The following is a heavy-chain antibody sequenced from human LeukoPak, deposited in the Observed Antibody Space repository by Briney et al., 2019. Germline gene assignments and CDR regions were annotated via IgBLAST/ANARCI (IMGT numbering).Heavy chain of an antibody. D-gene: IGHD1-14*01. Sequence: GGSLRLSCAASGFTFNTYALHWVRQAPGKGLEWVSVLYSDGNTKYADSVQGRFTISRDNSKNTLYLEMNSLSPDDTAVYYCARGVEPLAANTLAYWGQGTLVTVSS. CDR1: GFTFNTYA. CDR2: LYSDGNT. V-gene: IGHV3-53*01. CDR3: ARGVEPLAANTLAY. J-gene: IGHJ4*02.